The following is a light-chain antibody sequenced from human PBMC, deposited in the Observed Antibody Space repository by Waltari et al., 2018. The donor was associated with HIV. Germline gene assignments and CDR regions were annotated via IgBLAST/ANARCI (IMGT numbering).Light chain of an antibody. CDR1: SSAVGAYNL. J-gene: IGLJ2*01. Sequence: QSALTQPASVSGSPGQSITISCSGTSSAVGAYNLVSWYQKYPGKAPKLMIFEFIQRPAGVSVRFSGSSAGNTASLTISGLQTEDEGDYCCSSDGGTGVIFGGGTKVTVL. CDR3: SSDGGTGVI. CDR2: EFI. V-gene: IGLV2-23*02.